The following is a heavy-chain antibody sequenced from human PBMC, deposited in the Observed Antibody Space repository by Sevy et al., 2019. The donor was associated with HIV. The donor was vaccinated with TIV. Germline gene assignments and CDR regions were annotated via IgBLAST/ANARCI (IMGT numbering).Heavy chain of an antibody. CDR1: GFSFSHYA. CDR3: ARVAVSYCTNDCYHRFDY. Sequence: GGSLRLSCAVSGFSFSHYAFHWVRQAPGKGLEWVSLISYDGTYKYYAHPVKGRFTISRDNSKNTLYLQRNSLRGNDTAVYYCARVAVSYCTNDCYHRFDYWGPGALVTVSS. J-gene: IGHJ4*02. CDR2: ISYDGTYK. D-gene: IGHD2-8*01. V-gene: IGHV3-30-3*01.